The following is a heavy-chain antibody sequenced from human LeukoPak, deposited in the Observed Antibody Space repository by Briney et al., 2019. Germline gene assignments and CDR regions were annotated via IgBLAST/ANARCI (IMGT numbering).Heavy chain of an antibody. Sequence: PSETLSLTCTVFGGSISSSYSYWGWIRQPPGKGLEWIGNIYYSGSTYYSPSLTSRVTVSVDTSKNQFSLKLSSVTAADTAVYYCARVRDYHDSSGYYPTLDYWGQGILVTVSS. D-gene: IGHD3-22*01. CDR1: GGSISSSYSY. CDR3: ARVRDYHDSSGYYPTLDY. J-gene: IGHJ4*02. V-gene: IGHV4-39*07. CDR2: IYYSGST.